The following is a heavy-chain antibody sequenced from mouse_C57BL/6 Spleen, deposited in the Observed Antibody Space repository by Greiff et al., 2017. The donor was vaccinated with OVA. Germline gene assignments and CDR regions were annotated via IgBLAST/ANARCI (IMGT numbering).Heavy chain of an antibody. V-gene: IGHV8-12*01. CDR1: GFSLSTSGMG. CDR3: ARGAQDWPWFAY. CDR2: IYWDDDK. Sequence: QVTLKESGPGILQSSQTLSLTCSFSGFSLSTSGMGVSWIRQPSGKGLEWLAHIYWDDDKRYNPSLKSRLTISKDTSRNQVFLKITSVDTADTATYYCARGAQDWPWFAYWGQGTLVTVSA. J-gene: IGHJ3*01. D-gene: IGHD3-2*02.